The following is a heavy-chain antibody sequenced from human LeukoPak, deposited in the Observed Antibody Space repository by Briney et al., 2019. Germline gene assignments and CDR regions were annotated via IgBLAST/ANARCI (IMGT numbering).Heavy chain of an antibody. CDR1: GFTFRRYG. D-gene: IGHD6-13*01. CDR3: ARDPLSSSSFDL. Sequence: GGSLRLSCAASGFTFRRYGVTWVRQAPGKGLEWVSSISGSGGSTFYADSVKGRFTISRDNSKNTLYLQMNSLRAEDTAVYYCARDPLSSSSFDLWGQGTLVTVSS. CDR2: ISGSGGST. V-gene: IGHV3-23*01. J-gene: IGHJ4*02.